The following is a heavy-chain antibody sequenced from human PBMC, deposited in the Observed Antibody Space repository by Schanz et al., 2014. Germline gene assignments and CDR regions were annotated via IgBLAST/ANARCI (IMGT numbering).Heavy chain of an antibody. Sequence: QVQLQESGPGLVKPSETLSLTCNVSGGSISNYYWSWIRQPPGKQLEWIANMHYSGSTSYNPSLKLRAPIPGNTSKTRAPQKIISGTAADTAVYYCARHPGIASALDYWGQGTLVTVSS. V-gene: IGHV4-59*08. CDR2: MHYSGST. J-gene: IGHJ4*02. D-gene: IGHD6-13*01. CDR3: ARHPGIASALDY. CDR1: GGSISNYY.